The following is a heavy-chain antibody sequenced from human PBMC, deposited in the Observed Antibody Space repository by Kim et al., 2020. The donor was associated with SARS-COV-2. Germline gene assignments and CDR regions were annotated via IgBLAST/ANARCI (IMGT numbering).Heavy chain of an antibody. Sequence: ASVKVSCKSSGYTFTSYYMHWVRQAPGQGLEWMGIINPSGGSTSYAQKFQGRVTMTRDTSTSTVYMELSSLRSEDTAVYYCAREIVVAGGTYYYDSRQASDAFDFWGQGTMVTVSS. D-gene: IGHD3-22*01. CDR2: INPSGGST. CDR3: AREIVVAGGTYYYDSRQASDAFDF. CDR1: GYTFTSYY. J-gene: IGHJ3*01. V-gene: IGHV1-46*01.